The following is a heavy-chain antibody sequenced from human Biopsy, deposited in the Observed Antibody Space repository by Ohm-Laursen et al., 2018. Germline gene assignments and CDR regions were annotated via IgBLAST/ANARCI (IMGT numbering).Heavy chain of an antibody. Sequence: SLRLSCAASGFSSKTYWMNWVRQAPGKGLEWVANIRQDGKEKFNVDSVKGRFTISRDNAKNSLYLQMNSLRAEDTGVYYCARGYCTAINCYMLRSFYFDSWGQGAPVTVSS. D-gene: IGHD2-2*02. V-gene: IGHV3-7*01. CDR3: ARGYCTAINCYMLRSFYFDS. CDR2: IRQDGKEK. CDR1: GFSSKTYW. J-gene: IGHJ4*02.